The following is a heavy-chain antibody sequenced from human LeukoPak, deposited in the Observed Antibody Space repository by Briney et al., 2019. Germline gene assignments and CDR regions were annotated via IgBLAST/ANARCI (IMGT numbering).Heavy chain of an antibody. CDR1: GFTFSSYA. V-gene: IGHV3-23*01. Sequence: GGSLRLSCAASGFTFSSYAMSWVRQAPGKGLEWVSAISGSGGSTYYADSVKGRFTISRDNSKNTLYLQVNSLRAEDTAVYYCAKDPLRIPALYFDYWGQGTLVTVSS. J-gene: IGHJ4*02. CDR3: AKDPLRIPALYFDY. CDR2: ISGSGGST.